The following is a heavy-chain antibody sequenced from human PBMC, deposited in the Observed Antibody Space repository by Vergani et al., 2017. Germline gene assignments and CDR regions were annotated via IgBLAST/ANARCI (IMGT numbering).Heavy chain of an antibody. CDR3: ARERRSVRGNYGMDV. Sequence: QVQLVQSGAEVKKPGASVKVSCKASGYTFTGYYMHWVRQAPGQGLEWMGWINPNSGGTNYAQKFQGWVTMTRDTSISTAYMELSRLRSDDTAVYYCARERRSVRGNYGMDVWGQGTTVTVSS. D-gene: IGHD3-10*01. V-gene: IGHV1-2*04. J-gene: IGHJ6*02. CDR2: INPNSGGT. CDR1: GYTFTGYY.